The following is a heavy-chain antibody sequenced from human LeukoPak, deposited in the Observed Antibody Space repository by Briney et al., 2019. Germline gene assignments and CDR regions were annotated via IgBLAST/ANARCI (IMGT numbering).Heavy chain of an antibody. J-gene: IGHJ4*02. CDR2: ICYAGSA. CDR1: GGSISDRTYC. CDR3: ARDGASYGSGSYYLDY. Sequence: SETLSLTCTVSGGSISDRTYCWDWIRQPPGKGLEWIGTICYAGSAYYNPSLKSRVTISVDTSKNQFSLNLSSVTAADTAVYYCARDGASYGSGSYYLDYWGQGTLVTVSA. V-gene: IGHV4-39*07. D-gene: IGHD3-10*01.